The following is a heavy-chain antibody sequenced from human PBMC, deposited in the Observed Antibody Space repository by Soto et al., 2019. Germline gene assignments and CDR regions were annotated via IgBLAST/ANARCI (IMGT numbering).Heavy chain of an antibody. CDR2: INHSGST. CDR1: GGSFSGYY. Sequence: NPSETLSLTCAVYGGSFSGYYWSWIRQPPGKGLEWIGEINHSGSTNYNPSLKSRVTISVDTSKNQFSLKLSSVTAADTAVYYCAREAGRHSGYDLWGQGTLVTVSS. CDR3: AREAGRHSGYDL. J-gene: IGHJ4*02. V-gene: IGHV4-34*01. D-gene: IGHD5-12*01.